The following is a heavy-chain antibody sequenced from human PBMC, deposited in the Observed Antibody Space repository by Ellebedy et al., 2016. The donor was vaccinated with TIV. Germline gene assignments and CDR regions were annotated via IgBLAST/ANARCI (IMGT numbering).Heavy chain of an antibody. CDR3: ARTDPWQPIDD. J-gene: IGHJ4*02. Sequence: WVRQPPGKGLEWIGYILSSGSTYYNPSLKSRLTISVDTSKNQFSLNLRTVTAADTAVYYCARTDPWQPIDDWGQGILVSVSS. V-gene: IGHV4-30-4*08. CDR2: ILSSGST. D-gene: IGHD2-21*02.